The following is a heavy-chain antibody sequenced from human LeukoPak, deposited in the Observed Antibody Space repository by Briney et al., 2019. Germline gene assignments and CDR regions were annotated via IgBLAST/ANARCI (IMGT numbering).Heavy chain of an antibody. CDR3: ATDRGWRTSGYYLYYFEY. V-gene: IGHV3-48*01. J-gene: IGHJ4*02. Sequence: GGSLRLSCAASGFAFNTYSMDWVRQAPGKGLEWLSFISSSSSTIYYADSVKGRFTISRDNAKNSLYLQMNSLRAEDTAVYYCATDRGWRTSGYYLYYFEYWGQGTLVTFSS. CDR2: ISSSSSTI. D-gene: IGHD3-3*01. CDR1: GFAFNTYS.